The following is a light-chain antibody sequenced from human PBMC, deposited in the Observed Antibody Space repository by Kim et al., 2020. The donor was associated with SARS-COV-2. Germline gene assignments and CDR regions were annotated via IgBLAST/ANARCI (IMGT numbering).Light chain of an antibody. CDR2: AAS. CDR3: QQTNSFPLT. Sequence: AYVGDRGTITCRSSQGISSWLAWYQQKPGKAPTLLIYAASSLQSGVPSRFSGSGSGTDFTLTINSLQPEDFANSYCQQTNSFPLTFGGGTKVDTK. V-gene: IGKV1-12*01. CDR1: QGISSW. J-gene: IGKJ4*01.